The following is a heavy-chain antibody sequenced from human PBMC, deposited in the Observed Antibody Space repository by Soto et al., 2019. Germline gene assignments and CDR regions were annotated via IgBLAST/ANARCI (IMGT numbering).Heavy chain of an antibody. V-gene: IGHV4-59*01. J-gene: IGHJ6*03. CDR3: ARMGGRSNYDFWSGPSSMDV. CDR2: IYYSGST. Sequence: SETMSLTCTVSGGSISCYYWSWIRQPPGKGLEWIGYIYYSGSTNYNPSLKSRVTISVDTSKNQFSLKLSSVTAADTAVYYCARMGGRSNYDFWSGPSSMDVWGKGTTVTVS. CDR1: GGSISCYY. D-gene: IGHD3-3*01.